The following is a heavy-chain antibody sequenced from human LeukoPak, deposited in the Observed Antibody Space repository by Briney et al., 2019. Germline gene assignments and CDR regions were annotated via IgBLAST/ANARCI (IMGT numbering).Heavy chain of an antibody. CDR1: GGSISSYY. V-gene: IGHV4-59*01. Sequence: SETLSLTCTVSGGSISSYYWSWIRQPPGKGLEWIGYIYYSGSTNYNPSLKSRVTISVDTSKNQFSLKLSSVTAADAAVYYCARKAPGTTSGYWYFDLWGRGTLVTVSS. J-gene: IGHJ2*01. CDR3: ARKAPGTTSGYWYFDL. CDR2: IYYSGST. D-gene: IGHD1-1*01.